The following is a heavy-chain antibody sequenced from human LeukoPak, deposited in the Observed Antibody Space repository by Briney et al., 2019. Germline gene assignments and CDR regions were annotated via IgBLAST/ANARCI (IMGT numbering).Heavy chain of an antibody. D-gene: IGHD3-10*01. J-gene: IGHJ5*02. CDR1: GYTFTSYG. CDR2: ISAYNGNT. V-gene: IGHV1-18*01. CDR3: ARAMVRGVPNWFDP. Sequence: WASVKVSCKASGYTFTSYGISWVRQAPGQGLEWMGWISAYNGNTNYAQKLQGRVTMTTDTSASTAYVELRSLRSDDTAVYYCARAMVRGVPNWFDPWGQGTLVTVSS.